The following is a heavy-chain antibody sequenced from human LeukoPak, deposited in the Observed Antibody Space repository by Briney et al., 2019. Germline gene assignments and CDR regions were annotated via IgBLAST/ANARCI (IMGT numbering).Heavy chain of an antibody. CDR3: ARDYYDILTGYQMDDAFDI. V-gene: IGHV4-59*12. J-gene: IGHJ3*02. D-gene: IGHD3-9*01. Sequence: SETLSLTCTVSGGSISSYYWSWIRQPPGKGLEWIGYIYYSGSTNYNPSLKSRVTISVDTSKNQFSLKLSSVTAADTAVYYCARDYYDILTGYQMDDAFDIWGQGTMVTVSS. CDR2: IYYSGST. CDR1: GGSISSYY.